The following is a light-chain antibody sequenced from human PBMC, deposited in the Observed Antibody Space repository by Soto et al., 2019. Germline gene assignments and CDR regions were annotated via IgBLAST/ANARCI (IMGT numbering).Light chain of an antibody. CDR1: SSDISRYNL. V-gene: IGLV2-23*01. J-gene: IGLJ2*01. CDR2: EDI. CDR3: CSYAGGASVV. Sequence: QSVLTQPASVSGSPGQSITISCTGTSSDISRYNLVSWYQQHPGKAPKLIIYEDIERPSGVSDRFSGSKSGNTASLTISGLQTEDEADYYCCSYAGGASVVFGGGTKLTVL.